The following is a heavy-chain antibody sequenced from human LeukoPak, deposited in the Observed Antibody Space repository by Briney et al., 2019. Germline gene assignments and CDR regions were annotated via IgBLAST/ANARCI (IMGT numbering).Heavy chain of an antibody. CDR1: GLTFDDYA. J-gene: IGHJ4*02. CDR3: VKEYASGYDFFDY. Sequence: GGSLRLSCAASGLTFDDYAMYWVRQAPGKGLEWVSYISWNGASLDYADSVKGRFTISRDNAQNSLYLQMNSLRPEDTALYFCVKEYASGYDFFDYWGQGVLVTVSS. V-gene: IGHV3-9*01. CDR2: ISWNGASL. D-gene: IGHD5-12*01.